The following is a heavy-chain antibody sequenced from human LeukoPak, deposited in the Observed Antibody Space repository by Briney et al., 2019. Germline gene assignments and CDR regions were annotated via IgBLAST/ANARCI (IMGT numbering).Heavy chain of an antibody. V-gene: IGHV3-7*01. Sequence: GGSLRLSCAASGFTFSRNRMSWVRQAPGKGLEWVANIKQDGSEKYYVDSVKGRFTISRDNAKNSLYLQMTSLRAEDTAVYYCARELSGFQGGYWFDPWGQGTLVTVSS. D-gene: IGHD5-12*01. CDR1: GFTFSRNR. CDR2: IKQDGSEK. J-gene: IGHJ5*02. CDR3: ARELSGFQGGYWFDP.